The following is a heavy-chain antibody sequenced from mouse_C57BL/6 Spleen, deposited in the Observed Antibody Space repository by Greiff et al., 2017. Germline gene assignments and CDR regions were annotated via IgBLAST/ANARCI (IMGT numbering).Heavy chain of an antibody. CDR3: ARTLLYYGSSPYYFDS. J-gene: IGHJ2*01. Sequence: EVKLVESGGGLVKPGGSLKLSCAASGFTFSDYGMHWVRQAPEKGLEWVAYISSGSSTIYYADTVKGRFTISRDNAKNTLFLQLTSLRSEDTALYYCARTLLYYGSSPYYFDSWGQGTTLTVSS. V-gene: IGHV5-17*01. CDR1: GFTFSDYG. CDR2: ISSGSSTI. D-gene: IGHD1-1*01.